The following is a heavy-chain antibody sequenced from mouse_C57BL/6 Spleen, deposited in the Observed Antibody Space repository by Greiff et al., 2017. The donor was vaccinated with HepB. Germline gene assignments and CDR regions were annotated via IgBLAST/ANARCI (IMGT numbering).Heavy chain of an antibody. Sequence: EVHLVESGPGLVKPSQSLSLTCSVTGYSITSGYYWNWIRQFPGNKLEWMGYISYDGSNNYNPSLKNRISITRDTSKNQFFLKLNSVTTEDTATYYCARESSFTTVVARAMDYWGQGTSVTVSS. CDR1: GYSITSGYY. CDR3: ARESSFTTVVARAMDY. D-gene: IGHD1-1*01. CDR2: ISYDGSN. J-gene: IGHJ4*01. V-gene: IGHV3-6*01.